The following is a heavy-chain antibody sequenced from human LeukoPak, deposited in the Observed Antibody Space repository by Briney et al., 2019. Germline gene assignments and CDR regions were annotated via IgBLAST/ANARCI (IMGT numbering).Heavy chain of an antibody. V-gene: IGHV1-3*01. CDR3: ARAKGYYYGSGSYLGMDV. CDR2: INAGNGNT. CDR1: GYTFTSYA. J-gene: IGHJ6*04. Sequence: RASVKVSCTASGYTFTSYAMHWVRQAPGQRLEWMGWINAGNGNTKYSQKFQGRVTITRDTSASTAYMELSSLRSEDTAVYYCARAKGYYYGSGSYLGMDVWGKGTTVTVSS. D-gene: IGHD3-10*01.